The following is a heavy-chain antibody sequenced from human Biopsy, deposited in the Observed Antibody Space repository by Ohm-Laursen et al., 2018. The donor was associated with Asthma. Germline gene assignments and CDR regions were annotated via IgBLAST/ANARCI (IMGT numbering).Heavy chain of an antibody. J-gene: IGHJ6*02. CDR3: AKDVVWFRELGGMDV. V-gene: IGHV3-30*18. Sequence: SLRLSCAASGFSFSNFAIHWVRQAPGKGLEWVAVISYDGSNRYSADSVRGRFTISRDNSKNTLYLQMSSLRAGDTAVYYCAKDVVWFRELGGMDVWRQGTTVTVSS. CDR1: GFSFSNFA. CDR2: ISYDGSNR. D-gene: IGHD3-10*01.